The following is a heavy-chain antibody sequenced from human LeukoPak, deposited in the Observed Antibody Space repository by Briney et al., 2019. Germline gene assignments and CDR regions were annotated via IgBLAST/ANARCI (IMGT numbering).Heavy chain of an antibody. CDR3: AREGIAAAGTNDAFDI. J-gene: IGHJ3*02. V-gene: IGHV4-30-4*01. CDR2: IYYSGST. Sequence: SQTLSLTCAVSGGSISSGDSYWSWIRQPPGKGLEWIGYIYYSGSTYYNPSLKSRVTISVDTSKNQFSLKLSSVTAADTAVYYCAREGIAAAGTNDAFDIWGQGTMVTVSS. D-gene: IGHD6-13*01. CDR1: GGSISSGDSY.